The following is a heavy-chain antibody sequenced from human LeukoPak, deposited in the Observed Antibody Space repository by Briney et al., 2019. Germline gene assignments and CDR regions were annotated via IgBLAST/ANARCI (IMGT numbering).Heavy chain of an antibody. D-gene: IGHD7-27*01. CDR2: IKQDGSEK. CDR3: ARESGVGLATGDYMDV. V-gene: IGHV3-7*01. CDR1: GFTFSSYW. Sequence: WGSLRLSCAASGFTFSSYWMSWVRQAPGKGLEWVANIKQDGSEKYYVDSVKGRFTISRDNAKNSLYLQMNSLRAEDTAVYYCARESGVGLATGDYMDVWGTGTTVTVSS. J-gene: IGHJ6*03.